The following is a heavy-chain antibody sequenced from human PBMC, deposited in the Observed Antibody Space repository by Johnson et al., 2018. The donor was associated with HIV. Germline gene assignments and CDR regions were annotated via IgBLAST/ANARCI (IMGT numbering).Heavy chain of an antibody. CDR2: INWNGGST. Sequence: VQLVESGGSVVRPGGSLRLSCAASGFTFDDYGMSWVRQAPGKGLEWVSGINWNGGSTGYADSVKGRFSISRDNAKNSLYLQMNSLRAEDTAVYYCAKEIGQYYYESSGYAFDMWGQGTMVTVSS. J-gene: IGHJ3*02. CDR1: GFTFDDYG. V-gene: IGHV3-20*04. D-gene: IGHD3-22*01. CDR3: AKEIGQYYYESSGYAFDM.